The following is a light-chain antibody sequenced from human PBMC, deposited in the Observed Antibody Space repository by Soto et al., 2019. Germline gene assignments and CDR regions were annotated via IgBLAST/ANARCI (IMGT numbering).Light chain of an antibody. CDR2: GAS. Sequence: EIVLSLSPGTLSLSKGDRATLSCRASQSVRSSYLAWYQQKPGQAPRLLIYGASTRATGIPDRFSGSGSGTDFTLTISRLEPEDFALYYCQQYGDSAIPLGQGTRLEI. CDR1: QSVRSSY. CDR3: QQYGDSAIP. V-gene: IGKV3-20*01. J-gene: IGKJ5*01.